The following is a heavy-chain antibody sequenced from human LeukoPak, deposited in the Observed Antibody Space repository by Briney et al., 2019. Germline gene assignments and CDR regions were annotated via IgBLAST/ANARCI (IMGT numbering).Heavy chain of an antibody. Sequence: GESLKISCRGSGYTFVNYWIGWVRQMPGKGLEWMGIIYPGDSDTTYGPSFQGQVTISADKSISTAYLQWSSLKASDTAMYYCAKHSGDDFATFDYWGQGTLVTVSS. CDR2: IYPGDSDT. CDR1: GYTFVNYW. V-gene: IGHV5-51*01. D-gene: IGHD2-21*02. CDR3: AKHSGDDFATFDY. J-gene: IGHJ4*02.